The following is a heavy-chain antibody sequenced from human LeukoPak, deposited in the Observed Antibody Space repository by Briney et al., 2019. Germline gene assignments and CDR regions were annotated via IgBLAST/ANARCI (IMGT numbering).Heavy chain of an antibody. D-gene: IGHD3-10*01. V-gene: IGHV4-59*01. CDR1: GGSISSNY. CDR3: ARVEVGLWFGERTNWFDP. Sequence: SETLSLTCTVSGGSISSNYWSWIRQPPGKGLEWIGYIYYSGSTNYNPSLKSRVTISVDTSKNQFSLKLSSVTAADTAVYYCARVEVGLWFGERTNWFDPWGQGTLVTVSS. J-gene: IGHJ5*02. CDR2: IYYSGST.